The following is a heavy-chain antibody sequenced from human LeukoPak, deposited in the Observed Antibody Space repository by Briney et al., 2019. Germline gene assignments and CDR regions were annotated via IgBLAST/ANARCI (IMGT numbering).Heavy chain of an antibody. CDR3: ARDVGGVVHYYYGMDV. D-gene: IGHD3-10*01. V-gene: IGHV3-33*01. CDR1: GFTFSSYG. CDR2: IWYDGSNK. Sequence: PGRSLRLSCAASGFTFSSYGMHWVRQAPGKGLEWVAVIWYDGSNKYYADSVKGRFTISRDNSKNTLYLQMNSLRAEDTAVYYCARDVGGVVHYYYGMDVWGQGTTDTVSS. J-gene: IGHJ6*02.